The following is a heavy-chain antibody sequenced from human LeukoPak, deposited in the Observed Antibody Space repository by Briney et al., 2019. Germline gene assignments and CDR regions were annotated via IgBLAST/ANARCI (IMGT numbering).Heavy chain of an antibody. CDR1: GFTFSGHN. V-gene: IGHV3-48*04. D-gene: IGHD6-19*01. CDR3: AREMETLITPSDSGWCLDDAFDI. Sequence: PGGSLRLSCAASGFTFSGHNMNWVRQAPGKGLEWISFVSISSGTIYYADSVNGRFRISRDNAKSSLDLEMNSLRAEDTAVYYCAREMETLITPSDSGWCLDDAFDIWGQGTMVTVSS. J-gene: IGHJ3*02. CDR2: VSISSGTI.